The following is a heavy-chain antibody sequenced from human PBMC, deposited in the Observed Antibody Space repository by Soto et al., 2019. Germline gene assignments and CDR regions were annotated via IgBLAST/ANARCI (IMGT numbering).Heavy chain of an antibody. J-gene: IGHJ5*02. V-gene: IGHV1-8*01. CDR2: MNPNSGNT. CDR1: GYTFTSYD. CDR3: ARYRSYGDSLWFDP. D-gene: IGHD4-17*01. Sequence: GASVKVSCKASGYTFTSYDINWVRQATGQGLEWMGWMNPNSGNTGYAQKLQGRVTMTRNTSISTAYMELSSLRSDDTAVYYCARYRSYGDSLWFDPWGQGTLVTVSS.